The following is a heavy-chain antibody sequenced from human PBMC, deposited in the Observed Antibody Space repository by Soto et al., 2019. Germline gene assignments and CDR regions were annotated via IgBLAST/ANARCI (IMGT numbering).Heavy chain of an antibody. CDR3: ASWPDAADY. CDR2: ISSTSSTI. D-gene: IGHD6-25*01. Sequence: GGSLRLSCAASGFTFSSCSMNWVRQAPGKGLEWLSYISSTSSTIYYADSVKGRFTISRDNAKNSLYLQMNSLRDEDTAVYYCASWPDAADYWGQGPWSPSPQ. CDR1: GFTFSSCS. V-gene: IGHV3-48*02. J-gene: IGHJ4*02.